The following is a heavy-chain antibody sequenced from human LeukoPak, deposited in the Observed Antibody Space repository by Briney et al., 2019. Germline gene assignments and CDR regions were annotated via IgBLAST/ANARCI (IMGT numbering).Heavy chain of an antibody. J-gene: IGHJ4*02. Sequence: GGSLRLSCAASGFTFSSYGMHWVRQAPGKGPEWVAVIWYDGSNKYYADSVKGRFTISRDNSKNTLYLQMNSLRAEDTAVYYCARDQGYCSSTSCYYFDYWGQGTLVTVSS. V-gene: IGHV3-33*01. D-gene: IGHD2-2*01. CDR3: ARDQGYCSSTSCYYFDY. CDR2: IWYDGSNK. CDR1: GFTFSSYG.